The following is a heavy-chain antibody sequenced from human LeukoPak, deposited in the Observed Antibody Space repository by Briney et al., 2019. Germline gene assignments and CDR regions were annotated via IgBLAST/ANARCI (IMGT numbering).Heavy chain of an antibody. D-gene: IGHD5-18*01. V-gene: IGHV4-59*01. CDR3: ARGYGQYFDY. CDR2: IYYTGTT. Sequence: SETLSLTCTVSNGSISSFYWTWIRQPPGKGLEWIGYIYYTGTTDYNPSLKSRVTISVDTSKNQFSLKLSSVTAADTAVYYCARGYGQYFDYWGQGTLDTVSS. J-gene: IGHJ4*02. CDR1: NGSISSFY.